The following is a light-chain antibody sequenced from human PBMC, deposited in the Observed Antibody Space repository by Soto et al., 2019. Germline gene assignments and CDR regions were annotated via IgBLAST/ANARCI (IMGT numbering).Light chain of an antibody. CDR1: QGINNW. CDR3: KQSSAFPRT. J-gene: IGKJ4*01. V-gene: IGKV1-12*01. Sequence: DIQMTQSPSSVSASVGDRVTITCRASQGINNWLAWYQQKPGKAPELLIYAVSYLQSGVPSRFSGSGSGTDFTLTISSLQPEDFATYFCKQSSAFPRTFVGGTKVDIK. CDR2: AVS.